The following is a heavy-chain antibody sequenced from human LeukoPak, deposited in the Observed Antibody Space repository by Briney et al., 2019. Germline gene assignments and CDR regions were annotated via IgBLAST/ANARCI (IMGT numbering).Heavy chain of an antibody. J-gene: IGHJ4*02. CDR1: GYTLTELS. CDR2: FDPEDGET. V-gene: IGHV1-24*01. D-gene: IGHD6-19*01. Sequence: ASVKVSCKVSGYTLTELSMHWVRQSPGKGLEWMGGFDPEDGETIYAQKFQGRVTMTEDTSTDTAYMELSSLRSEDTAVYYCARDYSSGWYPPFDYWGQGTLVTVSS. CDR3: ARDYSSGWYPPFDY.